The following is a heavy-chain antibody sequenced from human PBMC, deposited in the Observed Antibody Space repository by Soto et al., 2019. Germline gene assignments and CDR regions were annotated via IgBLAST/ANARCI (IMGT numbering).Heavy chain of an antibody. Sequence: GGSLRLSCAASGFTFSSYAMSWVRQAPGKGLEWVSAISGSGGSTYYADSVKGRFTISRDNSKNTLYLQMNSLRAEDTAVYYCANVPLFGNCSGGSCYPFDYWGQGTLVTVSS. CDR3: ANVPLFGNCSGGSCYPFDY. J-gene: IGHJ4*02. D-gene: IGHD2-15*01. CDR2: ISGSGGST. CDR1: GFTFSSYA. V-gene: IGHV3-23*01.